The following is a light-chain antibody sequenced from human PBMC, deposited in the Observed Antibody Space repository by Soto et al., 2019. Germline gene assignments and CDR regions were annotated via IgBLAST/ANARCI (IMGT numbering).Light chain of an antibody. CDR1: QDINIY. V-gene: IGKV1-33*01. CDR2: DAS. J-gene: IGKJ5*01. Sequence: IQMTQSPSSLFASSGDRGTITCQATQDINIYLNWYQQKKGKAPNXLIYDASNLEIGVPSRFSGSGYGTHFKFTISSLQTEDIGTYYCQQYDILPITFGRGTRLEIK. CDR3: QQYDILPIT.